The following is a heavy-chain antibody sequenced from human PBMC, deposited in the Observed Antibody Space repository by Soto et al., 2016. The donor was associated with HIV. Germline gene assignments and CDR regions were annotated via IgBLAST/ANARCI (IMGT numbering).Heavy chain of an antibody. CDR1: GYTYTSYD. J-gene: IGHJ4*02. Sequence: QVQLVQSGAEVKKPGASVKVSCKASGYTYTSYDIYWVRQAAGQGLEWMGWTNPNSGNTDYAQKFQGRVTITRNTSITTAYMELTSLRSEDTAAYYCARSRVSGAPAPFDYWGQGTLITVSS. CDR3: ARSRVSGAPAPFDY. V-gene: IGHV1-8*03. D-gene: IGHD1-26*01. CDR2: TNPNSGNT.